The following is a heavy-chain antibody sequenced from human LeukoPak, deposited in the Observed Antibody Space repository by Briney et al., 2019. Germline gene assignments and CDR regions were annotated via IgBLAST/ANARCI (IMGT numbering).Heavy chain of an antibody. J-gene: IGHJ6*03. CDR3: ARDRNVLMVYANEGYYYYYYMDV. CDR1: GYTFTGYY. V-gene: IGHV1-2*02. CDR2: INPNSGGT. D-gene: IGHD2-8*01. Sequence: GASEKVSCKASGYTFTGYYMHWVRQAPGQGLEWMGWINPNSGGTNYAQKFQGRVTMTRDTSISTAYMELSRLRSDDTAVYYCARDRNVLMVYANEGYYYYYYMDVWGKGTTVTVSS.